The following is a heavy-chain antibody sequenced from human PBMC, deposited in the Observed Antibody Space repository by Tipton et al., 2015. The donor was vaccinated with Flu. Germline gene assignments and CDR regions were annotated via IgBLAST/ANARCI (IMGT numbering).Heavy chain of an antibody. CDR3: ARAPRGGGYYRAIDY. J-gene: IGHJ4*02. D-gene: IGHD3-3*01. Sequence: AGLVKPSETLSLTCAVYGGSFSGYYWSWIRQPPGKGLEWIGEINHSGSTNYNPSLKSRVTISVDTSKNQFSLKLSSVTAADTAVYYCARAPRGGGYYRAIDYWGQGTLVTVSS. CDR2: INHSGST. V-gene: IGHV4-34*01. CDR1: GGSFSGYY.